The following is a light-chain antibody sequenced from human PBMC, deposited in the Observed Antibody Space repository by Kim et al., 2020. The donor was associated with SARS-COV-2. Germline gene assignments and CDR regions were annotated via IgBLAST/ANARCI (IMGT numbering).Light chain of an antibody. CDR3: AAWDNTLNGRL. Sequence: GQRVTISGSGSDSNSGSHTVNWYQQLPGTAHQLLIYGSDQRPSGVPDRFSGSKSGTSASLVISGLRSEDEADYYCAAWDNTLNGRLFGGGTQLTVL. V-gene: IGLV1-44*01. CDR1: DSNSGSHT. J-gene: IGLJ2*01. CDR2: GSD.